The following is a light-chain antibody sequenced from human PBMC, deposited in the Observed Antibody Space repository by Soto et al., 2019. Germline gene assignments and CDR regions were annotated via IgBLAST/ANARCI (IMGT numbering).Light chain of an antibody. CDR1: QGISSY. V-gene: IGKV1-8*01. J-gene: IGKJ3*01. CDR2: AAS. CDR3: QQYYSYPPFT. Sequence: AIRMTQSPSSLSASTGDRVTITCRASQGISSYLAWYQQKPGKAPKLLIYAASTLQGGVPSRFSGSGSGTDFTPTISSLQSEDFATYYCQQYYSYPPFTFGPGTKVDIK.